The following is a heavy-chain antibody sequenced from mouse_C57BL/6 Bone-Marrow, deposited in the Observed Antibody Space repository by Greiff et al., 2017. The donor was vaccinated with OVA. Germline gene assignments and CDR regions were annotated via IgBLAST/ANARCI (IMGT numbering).Heavy chain of an antibody. J-gene: IGHJ1*03. V-gene: IGHV1-15*01. CDR2: IDPETGGT. D-gene: IGHD1-1*02. CDR1: GYTFTDYE. CDR3: TRDYGGPDWYFEV. Sequence: VQLQQSGAELVRPGASVTLSCKASGYTFTDYEMHWVKQTPVHGLEWIGAIDPETGGTAYNQKFKGKATLTADKSSSTAYMELRSLTSEDSAVYYCTRDYGGPDWYFEVWGTGTTVTVSS.